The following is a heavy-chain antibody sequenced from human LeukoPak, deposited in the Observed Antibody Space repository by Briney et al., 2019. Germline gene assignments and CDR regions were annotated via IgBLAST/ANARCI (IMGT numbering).Heavy chain of an antibody. CDR2: IYYTGST. CDR1: GSSITSVSHY. V-gene: IGHV4-39*01. J-gene: IGHJ4*02. Sequence: PSETLSLTCTISGSSITSVSHYWGWIRQPPGKSLEWIGDIYYTGSTYYSPSLRSRVTMSVHTSENQFPLRLNSVTAVDTAVYYCARRWGNIVGVTYEYWGQGTLVTVSS. D-gene: IGHD3-16*01. CDR3: ARRWGNIVGVTYEY.